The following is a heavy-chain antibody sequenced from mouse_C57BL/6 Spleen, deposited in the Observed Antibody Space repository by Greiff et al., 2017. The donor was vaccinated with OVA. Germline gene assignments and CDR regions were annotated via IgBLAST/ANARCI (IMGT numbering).Heavy chain of an antibody. D-gene: IGHD2-3*01. V-gene: IGHV1-61*01. Sequence: QVQLQQPGAELVRPGSSVKLSCKASGYTFTSYWMDWVKQRPGQGLEWIGNIYPTDSETHYNQTFKDKATLTVNKSSSTDYMQLSSLTSEDSAVYFYARSNDGYCMDYWGQGTSVTVSS. CDR1: GYTFTSYW. J-gene: IGHJ4*01. CDR3: ARSNDGYCMDY. CDR2: IYPTDSET.